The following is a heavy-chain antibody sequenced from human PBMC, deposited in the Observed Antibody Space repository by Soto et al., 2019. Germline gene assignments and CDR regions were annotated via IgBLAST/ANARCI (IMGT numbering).Heavy chain of an antibody. Sequence: WTWIRQYPVKGLEWIGYINDRGSAYYTPSLRSRVTISVDTSKKQFSLNLRSVTAADTAVYYCGRSAVAGNSWFDPWGQGALVTVSS. V-gene: IGHV4-31*02. D-gene: IGHD6-19*01. J-gene: IGHJ5*02. CDR2: INDRGSA. CDR3: GRSAVAGNSWFDP.